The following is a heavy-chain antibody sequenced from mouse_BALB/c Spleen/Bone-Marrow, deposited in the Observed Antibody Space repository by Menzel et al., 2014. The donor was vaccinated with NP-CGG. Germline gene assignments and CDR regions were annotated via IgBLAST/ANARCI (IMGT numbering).Heavy chain of an antibody. Sequence: EVKLEESGPGLVKPSQTVSLTCTVTGISITTGNYRWSWIRQFPGNKLEWIGYIYYSGTITHNPSLTSRTTITRDTSKNQFFLEMNSLTAEDTATYYCARYDGYYFDYWGQGTTLTVSS. CDR3: ARYDGYYFDY. J-gene: IGHJ2*01. V-gene: IGHV3-5*02. CDR2: IYYSGTI. CDR1: GISITTGNYR. D-gene: IGHD2-3*01.